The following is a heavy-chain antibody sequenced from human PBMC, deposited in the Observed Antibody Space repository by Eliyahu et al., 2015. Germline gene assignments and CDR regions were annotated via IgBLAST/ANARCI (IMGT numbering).Heavy chain of an antibody. CDR1: GYTVTELS. Sequence: KVSGYTVTELSLNWVRQAPGKGLEWMGGFDPEHRKTVYAQKFQGRVTMTEDTSPDTAYMELISLTSEDTAVYYCVTDHPRITMVRGDIIFFDYWGQGALVTVSS. D-gene: IGHD3-10*01. V-gene: IGHV1-24*01. CDR3: VTDHPRITMVRGDIIFFDY. J-gene: IGHJ4*02. CDR2: FDPEHRKT.